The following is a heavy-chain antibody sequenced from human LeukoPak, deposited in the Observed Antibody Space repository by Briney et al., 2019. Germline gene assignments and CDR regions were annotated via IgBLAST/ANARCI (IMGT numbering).Heavy chain of an antibody. V-gene: IGHV1-69*05. J-gene: IGHJ4*02. CDR1: GYTFTGYY. CDR2: IIPIFGTA. Sequence: SVKVSCKASGYTFTGYYMHWVRQAPGQGLEWMGGIIPIFGTANYAQKFQGRVTITTDESTSTAYMELSSLRSEDTAVYYCARVGLGLQFGHYFDYWGQGTLVTVSS. D-gene: IGHD4-11*01. CDR3: ARVGLGLQFGHYFDY.